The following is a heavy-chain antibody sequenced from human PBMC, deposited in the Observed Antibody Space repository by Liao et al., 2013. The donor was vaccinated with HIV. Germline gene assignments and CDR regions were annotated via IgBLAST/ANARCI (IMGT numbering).Heavy chain of an antibody. J-gene: IGHJ6*03. Sequence: QVQLQESGPGLVKPSETLSLACSVSHGSITSYSWNWVRQPPGKGLEWIGYISYTGSTKYNPSLRSRVTMSVDTSKNHFSLRLNSVTAADTAAYYCVGSQGYSYYHLDVWGQRDHGHRLL. CDR1: HGSITSYS. V-gene: IGHV4-59*13. CDR3: VGSQGYSYYHLDV. CDR2: ISYTGST. D-gene: IGHD3-16*01.